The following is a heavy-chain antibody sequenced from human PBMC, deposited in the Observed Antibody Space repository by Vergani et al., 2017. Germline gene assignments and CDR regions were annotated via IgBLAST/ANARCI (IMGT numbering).Heavy chain of an antibody. CDR1: GGTFSSYA. V-gene: IGHV1-69*04. D-gene: IGHD6-13*01. CDR2: IIPILGIA. J-gene: IGHJ5*02. CDR3: ARRIAARHGDGFDP. Sequence: QVQLVQSGAEVKKPGSSVKVSCKASGGTFSSYAISWVRQAPGQGLEWMGRIIPILGIANYAQKFQGRVTITADKSTSTAYMELSSLRSEDTAVYYCARRIAARHGDGFDPWGQGTLVTVSS.